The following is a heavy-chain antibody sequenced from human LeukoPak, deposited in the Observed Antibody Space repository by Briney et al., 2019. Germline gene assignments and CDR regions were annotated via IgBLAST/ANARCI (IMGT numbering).Heavy chain of an antibody. CDR1: GFTFSSYG. J-gene: IGHJ4*02. Sequence: GGSLRLSCAASGFTFSSYGMHWVRQAPGKGLEWVAFIRYDGSNKYYADSVKGRFTISRDNSKNTLYQQMNSLRAEDTAVYYCAKLGSLATGTGVCFDYWGQGTLVTVSS. D-gene: IGHD1-1*01. CDR2: IRYDGSNK. V-gene: IGHV3-30*02. CDR3: AKLGSLATGTGVCFDY.